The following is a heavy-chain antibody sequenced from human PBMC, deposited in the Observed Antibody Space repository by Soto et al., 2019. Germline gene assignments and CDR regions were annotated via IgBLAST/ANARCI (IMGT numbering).Heavy chain of an antibody. CDR2: INPSGGST. Sequence: ASVKVSCKASGNTFTSYYMHWVRQAPGQGLEWMGIINPSGGSTSYAQKFQGRVTMTRDTSTSTVYMELSSLRSEDTAVYYCARVRVTGICSGGSCYSQWFDPWGQ. J-gene: IGHJ5*02. CDR3: ARVRVTGICSGGSCYSQWFDP. D-gene: IGHD2-15*01. V-gene: IGHV1-46*03. CDR1: GNTFTSYY.